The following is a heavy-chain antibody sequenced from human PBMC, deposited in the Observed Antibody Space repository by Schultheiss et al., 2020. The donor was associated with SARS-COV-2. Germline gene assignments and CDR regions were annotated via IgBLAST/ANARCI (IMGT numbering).Heavy chain of an antibody. V-gene: IGHV3-9*01. CDR1: GFTFDDYA. CDR3: ARGNGDYVDY. CDR2: ISWNSGSI. D-gene: IGHD1-1*01. Sequence: GGSLRLSCAASGFTFDDYAMHWVRQAPGKGLEWVSGISWNSGSIGYADSVKGRFTISRDNAKNSLYLQMNSLRAEDTAVYYCARGNGDYVDYWGQGTLVTVSS. J-gene: IGHJ4*02.